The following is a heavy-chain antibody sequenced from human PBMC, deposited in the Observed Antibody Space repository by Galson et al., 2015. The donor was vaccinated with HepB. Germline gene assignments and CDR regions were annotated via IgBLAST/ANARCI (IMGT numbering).Heavy chain of an antibody. CDR2: INSDGSST. Sequence: SLRLSCAASGFTFSSYWMHWVRQAPGKGLVWVSRINSDGSSTSYADSVKGRFTISRDNAQNTLYLQMNSLRAEDTAVYYCARDGRIAVAWRYNWFDPWGQGTLVTVSS. D-gene: IGHD6-19*01. CDR1: GFTFSSYW. J-gene: IGHJ5*02. V-gene: IGHV3-74*01. CDR3: ARDGRIAVAWRYNWFDP.